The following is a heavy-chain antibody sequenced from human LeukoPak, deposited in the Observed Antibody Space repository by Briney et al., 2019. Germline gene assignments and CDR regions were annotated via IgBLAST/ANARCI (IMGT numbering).Heavy chain of an antibody. J-gene: IGHJ4*02. D-gene: IGHD4-11*01. CDR2: IRSKANSYAT. V-gene: IGHV3-73*01. Sequence: PGGSLRLSCAASGFTFSGSAMHWVRQASGKGLEWVGRIRSKANSYATACAASVKGRFTISRDDSKNTAYLQVNSLKTEDTAVYYCTPTRTEDYWGQGTLVSVSS. CDR3: TPTRTEDY. CDR1: GFTFSGSA.